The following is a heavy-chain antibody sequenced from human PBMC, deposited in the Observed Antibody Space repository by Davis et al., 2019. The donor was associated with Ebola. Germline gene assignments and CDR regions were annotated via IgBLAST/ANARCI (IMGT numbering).Heavy chain of an antibody. Sequence: SETLSLTCAVYGGSFSGYYWSWIRQPPGKGLEWIGEINHSGSTNYNPSLKSRVTMSLDTSKNQFSLKVSSVTAADTAVYYCARGAGAGGIWGQGTLVTVSS. CDR2: INHSGST. D-gene: IGHD1-26*01. J-gene: IGHJ4*02. CDR3: ARGAGAGGI. CDR1: GGSFSGYY. V-gene: IGHV4-34*01.